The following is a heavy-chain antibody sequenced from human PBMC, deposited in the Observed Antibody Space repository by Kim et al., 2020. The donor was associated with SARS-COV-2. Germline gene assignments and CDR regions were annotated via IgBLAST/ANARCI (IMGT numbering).Heavy chain of an antibody. CDR1: GYSFTSYW. V-gene: IGHV5-51*01. Sequence: GESLKISCKGSGYSFTSYWIGWVRQMPGKGLEWTGIIYPGDSDTRYSPSFQGQVTISADKSISTAYLQWSSLKASDTAMYYCARYHASHSIAPSYYFDYWGERTLFTVSS. CDR2: IYPGDSDT. D-gene: IGHD6-6*01. CDR3: ARYHASHSIAPSYYFDY. J-gene: IGHJ4*02.